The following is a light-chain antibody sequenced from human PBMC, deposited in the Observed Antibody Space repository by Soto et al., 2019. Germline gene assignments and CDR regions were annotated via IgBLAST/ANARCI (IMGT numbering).Light chain of an antibody. V-gene: IGLV6-57*04. Sequence: NFMLTQPHSVSESPGKTVTISCTRSSGGIASNYVQWYQQRPGSAPTTVIYEHNQRPSGVPDRFSGSTDGSSNSASLTISGLQTEDEADYYCQSYDSSTVIFGGGTMLTVL. J-gene: IGLJ2*01. CDR2: EHN. CDR3: QSYDSSTVI. CDR1: SGGIASNY.